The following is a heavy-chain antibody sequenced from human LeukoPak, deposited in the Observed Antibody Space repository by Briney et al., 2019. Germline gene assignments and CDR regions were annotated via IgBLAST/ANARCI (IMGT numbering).Heavy chain of an antibody. V-gene: IGHV4-39*07. CDR1: GGSISSGSYY. Sequence: PSETLSLTCTVSGGSISSGSYYWGWIRQPPGKGLEWIGSIYHSGSTYYNPSLKSRVTISVDTSKNQFSLKLSSVTAADTAVYYCARTEGMIEDYFDYWGQGTLVTVSS. D-gene: IGHD2-21*01. CDR3: ARTEGMIEDYFDY. CDR2: IYHSGST. J-gene: IGHJ4*02.